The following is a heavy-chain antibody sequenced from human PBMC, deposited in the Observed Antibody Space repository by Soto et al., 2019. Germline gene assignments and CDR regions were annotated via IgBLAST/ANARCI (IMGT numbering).Heavy chain of an antibody. CDR1: GFTFSSYG. J-gene: IGHJ3*02. V-gene: IGHV3-33*01. Sequence: GGSLRLSCAASGFTFSSYGMHWVRQAPGKGLEWVAVIWYDGSNKYYADSVKGRFTISRDNSKNTLYLQMNSLRAEDTAVYYCARDRGVATITDAFDIWGQGTMVTVSS. CDR3: ARDRGVATITDAFDI. D-gene: IGHD5-12*01. CDR2: IWYDGSNK.